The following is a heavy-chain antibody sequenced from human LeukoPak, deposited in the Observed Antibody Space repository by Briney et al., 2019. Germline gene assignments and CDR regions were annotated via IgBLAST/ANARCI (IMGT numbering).Heavy chain of an antibody. Sequence: ASVKVSCKAYGYTFTSYDINWVRQATGQGVEWMGWMNTNRGTTGYAQKFHGRVTMTRNTSISTAYMEPSSLRSEDTAVYYCARGIIAAAGDFDYWGQGTLVTVSS. CDR1: GYTFTSYD. V-gene: IGHV1-8*01. D-gene: IGHD6-13*01. CDR3: ARGIIAAAGDFDY. J-gene: IGHJ4*02. CDR2: MNTNRGTT.